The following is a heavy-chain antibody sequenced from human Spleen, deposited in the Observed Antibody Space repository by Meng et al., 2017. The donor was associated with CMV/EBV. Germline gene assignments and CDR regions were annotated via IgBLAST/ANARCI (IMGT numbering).Heavy chain of an antibody. Sequence: GGSLRLSCAASGFTFDDYAMHWVRQAPGKGLEWVSGISWNSGTIVYADSVKGRFTISRDNAKNSLYLQMNSLRAEDTALYYCAKGGQYSGSYYGGLIGYFHHWGQGTLVTVSS. J-gene: IGHJ1*01. CDR3: AKGGQYSGSYYGGLIGYFHH. CDR1: GFTFDDYA. D-gene: IGHD1-26*01. CDR2: ISWNSGTI. V-gene: IGHV3-9*01.